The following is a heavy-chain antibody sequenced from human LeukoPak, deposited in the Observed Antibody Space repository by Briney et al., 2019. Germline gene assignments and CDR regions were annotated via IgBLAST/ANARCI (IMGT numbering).Heavy chain of an antibody. V-gene: IGHV5-51*07. CDR2: IYPPDSQV. J-gene: IGHJ1*01. CDR1: GYSFSSYW. Sequence: GESLKISCKASGYSFSSYWIDWVHQMPGRGLEWVGIIYPPDSQVKYSPSFQGRVTISVDKSTDTAYLQWNSLKASDSATYYCARPPVRYCLDTSCSRQREYEQYWGQGTLVTVSS. CDR3: ARPPVRYCLDTSCSRQREYEQY. D-gene: IGHD2-2*01.